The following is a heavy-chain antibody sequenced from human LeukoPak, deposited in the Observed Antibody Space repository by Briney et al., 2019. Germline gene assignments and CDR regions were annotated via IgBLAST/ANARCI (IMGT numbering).Heavy chain of an antibody. CDR1: RFTFSSYA. V-gene: IGHV3-30-3*01. J-gene: IGHJ6*03. CDR3: ARGGGIGSSWYPHYYMDV. Sequence: PGRSLRLSCAASRFTFSSYAMHWVRQAPGKGLEWVAVISYDGSNKYYADSVKGRFTISRDNSKNTLYLQMNSLRAEDTAVYYCARGGGIGSSWYPHYYMDVWGKGTTVTVSS. CDR2: ISYDGSNK. D-gene: IGHD6-13*01.